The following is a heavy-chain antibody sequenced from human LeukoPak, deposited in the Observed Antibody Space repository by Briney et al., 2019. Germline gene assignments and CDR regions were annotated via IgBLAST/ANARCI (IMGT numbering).Heavy chain of an antibody. D-gene: IGHD6-13*01. CDR2: INHSGST. V-gene: IGHV4-34*01. CDR1: GGSISSYY. Sequence: SETLSLTCTVSGGSISSYYWSWIRQPPGKGLEWIGEINHSGSTNYNPSLKSRVTISVDTSKNQFSLKLSSVTAADTAVYYCARGRYSSSWYDSWGQGTLATVSS. J-gene: IGHJ5*01. CDR3: ARGRYSSSWYDS.